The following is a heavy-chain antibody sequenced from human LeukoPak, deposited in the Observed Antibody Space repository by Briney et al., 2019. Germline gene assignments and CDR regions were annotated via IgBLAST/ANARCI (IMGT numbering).Heavy chain of an antibody. J-gene: IGHJ4*02. D-gene: IGHD3-3*01. V-gene: IGHV4-59*01. CDR3: ARTIFGVVIYFDY. Sequence: SETLSLTCTVSGVSISSYYWSWIRQPPGKGLEWIGYIYYSGSTNYNPSLKSRVTISVDTSKNQFSLKLSSVTAADTAVYYCARTIFGVVIYFDYWGQGTLVTVSS. CDR1: GVSISSYY. CDR2: IYYSGST.